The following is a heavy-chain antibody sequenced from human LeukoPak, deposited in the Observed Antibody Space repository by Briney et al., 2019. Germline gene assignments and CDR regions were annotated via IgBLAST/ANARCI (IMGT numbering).Heavy chain of an antibody. CDR2: IYYSGST. J-gene: IGHJ6*03. D-gene: IGHD3-10*01. V-gene: IGHV4-59*01. CDR1: GGSISSYY. CDR3: ARLHHDYGSGTYGGAYNYYMDV. Sequence: SETLSLTCTFSGGSISSYYWSWIRQPPGKGLEWIGHIYYSGSTNYNPSLKSRVTISVDTSKNQFSLKLSSVTAADTAVYYCARLHHDYGSGTYGGAYNYYMDVWGKGTTVVVSS.